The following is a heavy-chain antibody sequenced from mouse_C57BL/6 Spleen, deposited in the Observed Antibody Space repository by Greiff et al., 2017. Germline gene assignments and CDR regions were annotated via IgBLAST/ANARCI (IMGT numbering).Heavy chain of an antibody. J-gene: IGHJ4*01. CDR2: IRSKSSNYAT. D-gene: IGHD1-1*01. Sequence: EVQRVESGGGLVQPKGSLKLSCAASGFTFNTYAMHWVRQAPGKGLEWVARIRSKSSNYATYYADSVKDRFTISRDDSQSMLYLQMNNLKTEDTAMYYCVRGRITTVVGDYYAMDYWGQGTSVTVSS. V-gene: IGHV10-3*01. CDR1: GFTFNTYA. CDR3: VRGRITTVVGDYYAMDY.